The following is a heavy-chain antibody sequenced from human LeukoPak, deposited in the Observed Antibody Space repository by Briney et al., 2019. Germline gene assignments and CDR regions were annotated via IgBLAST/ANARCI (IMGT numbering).Heavy chain of an antibody. CDR2: ISSNGGST. V-gene: IGHV3-64D*06. CDR1: GFTFSTFA. Sequence: GGSLRLSCSVSGFTFSTFAMYWVRQAPGKGLEYVSGISSNGGSTYYADSVKGRFTISRDNSKNTLYLQMSSLRTEDTAVYYCVKDTARVPGDYWGRGTLVTVSS. CDR3: VKDTARVPGDY. D-gene: IGHD5-18*01. J-gene: IGHJ4*02.